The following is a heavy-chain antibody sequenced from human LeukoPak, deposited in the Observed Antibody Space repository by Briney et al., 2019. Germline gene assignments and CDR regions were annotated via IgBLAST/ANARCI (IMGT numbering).Heavy chain of an antibody. V-gene: IGHV4-34*01. CDR2: INHSGST. Sequence: SETLSLTCAVYGGSFSGYYWSWIRLPPGKGLEWIGEINHSGSTNYNPSLKSRVTISVDTSKNQFSLKLSSVTAADTAVYYCASTGIAAAGTGYWGQGTLVTVSS. J-gene: IGHJ4*02. CDR1: GGSFSGYY. D-gene: IGHD6-13*01. CDR3: ASTGIAAAGTGY.